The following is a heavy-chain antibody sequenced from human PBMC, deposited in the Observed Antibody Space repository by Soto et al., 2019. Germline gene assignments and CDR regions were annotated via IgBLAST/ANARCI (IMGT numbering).Heavy chain of an antibody. D-gene: IGHD4-17*01. CDR1: GFTFSSYS. J-gene: IGHJ3*02. CDR3: ARVIGEVTTAAGDI. CDR2: ISSSSSTK. V-gene: IGHV3-48*01. Sequence: GGSLRLSCAASGFTFSSYSMNWVRQAPGKGLEWVSYISSSSSTKYYADSVKGRFTISRDNAKNSLYLQMNSLRAEDTAVYYCARVIGEVTTAAGDIWGQGTMVTVSS.